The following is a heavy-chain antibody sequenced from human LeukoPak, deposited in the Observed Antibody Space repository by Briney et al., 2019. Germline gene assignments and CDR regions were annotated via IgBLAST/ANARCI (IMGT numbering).Heavy chain of an antibody. J-gene: IGHJ2*01. V-gene: IGHV3-30*03. CDR2: ISDDGSYK. Sequence: GRSLRLSCAASGFSFRNYGMHCVRQAPGKGLEWVAVISDDGSYKNYADSVKGRFTISRDNSNNTLYLQMNSLRAEDTAVYYCARVSAAMTHWHFDLWGRGTLVTVSS. CDR3: ARVSAAMTHWHFDL. D-gene: IGHD2-2*01. CDR1: GFSFRNYG.